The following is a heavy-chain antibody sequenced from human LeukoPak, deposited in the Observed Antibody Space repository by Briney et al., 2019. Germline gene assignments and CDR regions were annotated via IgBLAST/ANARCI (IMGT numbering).Heavy chain of an antibody. CDR2: IYYSGST. J-gene: IGHJ4*02. CDR3: ARGGSHSGATAKLDN. D-gene: IGHD1-26*01. CDR1: GGSISNYY. V-gene: IGHV4-59*01. Sequence: SETLSLTCTVSGGSISNYYWSWIRQPPGKGLEWIGYIYYSGSTNYNPSLKSRVTISVDTSKNQFSLKLNSVTAADTAMYYCARGGSHSGATAKLDNWGQGTLITVSS.